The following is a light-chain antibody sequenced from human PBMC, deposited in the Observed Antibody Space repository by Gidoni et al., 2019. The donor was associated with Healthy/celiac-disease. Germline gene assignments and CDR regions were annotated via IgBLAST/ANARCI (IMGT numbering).Light chain of an antibody. CDR3: QQRSNWPPYT. Sequence: EIVFPQSPATLSLSPGERATLPCMSRQSVITYLAWYQQKPGQAPRLLIYDASNRATGIPARFSGSGSGTDFTLTISSLEPEDFAVYYCQQRSNWPPYTFGQGTKLEIK. CDR1: QSVITY. V-gene: IGKV3-11*01. CDR2: DAS. J-gene: IGKJ2*01.